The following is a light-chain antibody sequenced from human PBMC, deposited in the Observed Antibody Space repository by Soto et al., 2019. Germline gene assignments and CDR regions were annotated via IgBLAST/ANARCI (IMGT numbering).Light chain of an antibody. CDR3: QQYKDWPTT. Sequence: DIVMTQSPDSLAVSLGERATINCKSSQSVLLTANHKNCLAWFQQKPGHPPKLLIYRASTRESGVPDRFSGSGAGTDFTLTITSLQSEDFGVYFCQQYKDWPTTFGQGTKVDI. J-gene: IGKJ1*01. V-gene: IGKV4-1*01. CDR1: QSVLLTANHKNC. CDR2: RAS.